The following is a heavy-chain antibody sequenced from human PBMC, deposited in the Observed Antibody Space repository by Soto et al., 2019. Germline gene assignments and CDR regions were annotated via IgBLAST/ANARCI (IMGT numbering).Heavy chain of an antibody. CDR1: GFTFSSYS. Sequence: GGSLRLSCAASGFTFSSYSMNWVRQAPGKGLEWVSSISSSSSYIYYADSVKGRFTISRDNAKNSLYLQMNSLRAEDTAVYYCAREWYYGRGLRLTDAFDYWGQGTLVTVSS. CDR2: ISSSSSYI. D-gene: IGHD4-17*01. J-gene: IGHJ4*02. V-gene: IGHV3-21*01. CDR3: AREWYYGRGLRLTDAFDY.